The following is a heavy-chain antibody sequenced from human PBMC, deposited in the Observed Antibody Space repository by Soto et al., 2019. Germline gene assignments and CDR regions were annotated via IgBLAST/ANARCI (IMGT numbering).Heavy chain of an antibody. Sequence: EVQLVESGGGLVQPGGSLRLSCAASGFTFSSYWMHWVRQAPGKGLVWVSRINSDGSSTSYADSVKGRFTISRDNAKNTLYLQMNSLRAEDTAVYYCANGDYYYYYGMDVWGQGTTVTVSS. CDR1: GFTFSSYW. D-gene: IGHD4-17*01. J-gene: IGHJ6*02. V-gene: IGHV3-74*01. CDR3: ANGDYYYYYGMDV. CDR2: INSDGSST.